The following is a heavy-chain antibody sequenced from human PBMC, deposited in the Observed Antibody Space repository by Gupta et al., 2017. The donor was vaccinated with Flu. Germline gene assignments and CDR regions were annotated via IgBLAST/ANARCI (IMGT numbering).Heavy chain of an antibody. Sequence: NWVRQAPGKGLEWGGRIKSKSEGGKIEYAAPGKGRFTISKDASMGTLYLRMDSLNTEDTAVYYCTTPRDCTSTSCGSIDYWVQGTLVTVS. D-gene: IGHD2-2*01. CDR3: TTPRDCTSTSCGSIDY. J-gene: IGHJ4*02. V-gene: IGHV3-15*01. CDR2: IKSKSEGGKI.